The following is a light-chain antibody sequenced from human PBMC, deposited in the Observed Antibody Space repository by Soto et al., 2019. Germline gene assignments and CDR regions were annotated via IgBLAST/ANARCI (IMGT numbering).Light chain of an antibody. Sequence: DIVMTQSPDSLAVSLGESATINCKSSQSVLYSANNYNHLAWYQHKAGQPPKLLIYWASTRESGVPDRFSGGGSGTAFTLTISGLQAEDVAVYYCQQYYTTPHTFGGGTKVEIK. CDR1: QSVLYSANNYNH. V-gene: IGKV4-1*01. J-gene: IGKJ4*01. CDR3: QQYYTTPHT. CDR2: WAS.